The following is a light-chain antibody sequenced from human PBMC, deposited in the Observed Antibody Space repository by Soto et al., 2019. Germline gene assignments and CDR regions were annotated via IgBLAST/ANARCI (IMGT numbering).Light chain of an antibody. V-gene: IGLV2-8*01. CDR3: SSFAVSNSFV. Sequence: QSVLTQPPSASGSPGQSVTISCTGTSNDVGGYNYVSWYQQHPGKAPKLMIYEVNKRPSGVPDRFSGSKSGNTASLTVSGLRAEDEADYYCSSFAVSNSFVFGTGTKLTVL. CDR1: SNDVGGYNY. CDR2: EVN. J-gene: IGLJ1*01.